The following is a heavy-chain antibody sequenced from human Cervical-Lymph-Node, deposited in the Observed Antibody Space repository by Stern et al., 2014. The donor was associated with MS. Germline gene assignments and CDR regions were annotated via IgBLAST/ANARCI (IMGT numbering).Heavy chain of an antibody. D-gene: IGHD6-13*01. J-gene: IGHJ5*02. CDR3: ALSSETSDRWYSLGYDL. CDR1: VGTFSKFP. V-gene: IGHV1-69*01. Sequence: MQLVESGAEVTKPGSSVKVSCKASVGTFSKFPSSWVRQAPGQGLEWMGGIFPVFGTPTYAQEFRGRVTITADVSTSTVYMELSSLRSDDTAVYYCALSSETSDRWYSLGYDLWGQGTLVTVSS. CDR2: IFPVFGTP.